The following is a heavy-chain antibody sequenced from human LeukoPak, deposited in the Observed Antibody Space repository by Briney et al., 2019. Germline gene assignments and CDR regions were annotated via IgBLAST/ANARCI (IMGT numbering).Heavy chain of an antibody. Sequence: PGGSLRLSCAASGFTFSSYWMHWVRQTPGKGLEWVSAITGSGGSTYYADSVKGRFTISRDNSKNTLYLQMNSLRAEDTAVYYCAKDHYTSSGYWGQGTLVTVSS. CDR3: AKDHYTSSGY. J-gene: IGHJ4*02. V-gene: IGHV3-23*01. CDR1: GFTFSSYW. CDR2: ITGSGGST. D-gene: IGHD6-13*01.